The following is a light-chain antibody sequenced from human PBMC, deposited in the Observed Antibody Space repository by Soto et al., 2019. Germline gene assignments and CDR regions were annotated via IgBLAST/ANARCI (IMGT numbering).Light chain of an antibody. J-gene: IGLJ1*01. V-gene: IGLV1-40*01. CDR1: SYNIGAGYD. CDR3: QSYDSSLSGSYV. CDR2: VNT. Sequence: QAVVTQPPSVSGVPGQSVTISCTGSSYNIGAGYDVHWYQQLPGTAPKLLIYVNTNRPSGVPDRFSGSKSGTSASLAITGLQAEDEADYYCQSYDSSLSGSYVFGTGTKLTVL.